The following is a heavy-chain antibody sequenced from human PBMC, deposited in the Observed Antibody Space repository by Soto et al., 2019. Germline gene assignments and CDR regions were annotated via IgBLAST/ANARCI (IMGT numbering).Heavy chain of an antibody. D-gene: IGHD4-17*01. CDR2: IYYSGGT. Sequence: PSETLSLTCTVSGGSISSYYWSWIRQPPGKGLEWIGYIYYSGGTNYNPSLKSRVTISVDTSKNQFSLKLSSVTAADTAVDYCGRTTVLTTGRYYYYYGMDVWGQGTTVTVSS. CDR1: GGSISSYY. V-gene: IGHV4-59*01. J-gene: IGHJ6*02. CDR3: GRTTVLTTGRYYYYYGMDV.